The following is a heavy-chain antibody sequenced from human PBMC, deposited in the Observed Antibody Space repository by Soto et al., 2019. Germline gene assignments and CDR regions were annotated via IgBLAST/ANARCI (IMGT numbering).Heavy chain of an antibody. D-gene: IGHD3-10*01. CDR1: GFPFRSYA. J-gene: IGHJ4*02. V-gene: IGHV3-23*01. CDR3: AKEVQGRSPGRRFHPQYLDY. CDR2: ISGSGGST. Sequence: TGGSLRLSCAASGFPFRSYAMSWVRQATGKGLEWVSAISGSGGSTYYADSVKGRFTISRDNSKNTLYLQMNSLRAEDTAVYYCAKEVQGRSPGRRFHPQYLDYWGQGTLVTVSS.